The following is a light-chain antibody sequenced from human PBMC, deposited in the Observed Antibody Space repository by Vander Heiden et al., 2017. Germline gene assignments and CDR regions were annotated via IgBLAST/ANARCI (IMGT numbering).Light chain of an antibody. J-gene: IGLJ2*01. V-gene: IGLV2-23*02. CDR1: SSDVGSYDF. CDR3: CSYAGSTTFVV. Sequence: QSPLTHPASVAGSPGHSITISCTGTSSDVGSYDFVSWYQQYPGRAPKLMIYEVTKRPSGVSNRFSGSKSGNTASLTISGLQAEDEADYYCCSYAGSTTFVVFGGGTKLTVL. CDR2: EVT.